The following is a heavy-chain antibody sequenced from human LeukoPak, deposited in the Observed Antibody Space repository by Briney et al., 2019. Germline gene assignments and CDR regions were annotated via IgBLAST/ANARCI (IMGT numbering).Heavy chain of an antibody. CDR3: ARTKYYYDSSGRTIMLDY. CDR1: GGSISSSSYY. Sequence: SETLSLTCTVSGGSISSSSYYWGWIRQPPGKGLEWIGSIYYSGSTNYNPSLKSRVTISVDTSKNQFSLKLSSVTAADTAVYYCARTKYYYDSSGRTIMLDYWGQGTLVTVSS. V-gene: IGHV4-39*07. CDR2: IYYSGST. J-gene: IGHJ4*02. D-gene: IGHD3-22*01.